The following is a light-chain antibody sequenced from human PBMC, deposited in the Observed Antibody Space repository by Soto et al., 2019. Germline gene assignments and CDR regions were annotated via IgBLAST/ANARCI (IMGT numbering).Light chain of an antibody. CDR2: AAS. V-gene: IGKV1-27*01. CDR1: QGISNS. J-gene: IGKJ3*01. Sequence: DIQMTQSPSSLSASVGDRVTITCRASQGISNSLAWYQQKPGKVPKLLIYAASTLQSGVPSRFSGSGSGTDFTLTISSLQPEDVASYYCQKYNSALFTFGPGTKVDIK. CDR3: QKYNSALFT.